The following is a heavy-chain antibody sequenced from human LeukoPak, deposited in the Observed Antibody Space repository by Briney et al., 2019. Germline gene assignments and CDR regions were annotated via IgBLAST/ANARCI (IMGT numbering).Heavy chain of an antibody. V-gene: IGHV4-34*01. CDR3: ARGDSYCSSTSCHLRYGMDV. CDR1: GGSFSGYY. CDR2: INHSGST. J-gene: IGHJ6*02. D-gene: IGHD2-2*01. Sequence: SETLSLTCAVYGGSFSGYYWSWIRQPPGKGLEWIGEINHSGSTNYNPSLKSRVTISVDTSKNQFSLKLSSVTAADTAVYYCARGDSYCSSTSCHLRYGMDVWGQGTTVTVSS.